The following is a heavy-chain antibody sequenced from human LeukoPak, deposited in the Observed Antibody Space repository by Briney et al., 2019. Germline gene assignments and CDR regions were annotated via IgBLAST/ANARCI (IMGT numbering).Heavy chain of an antibody. CDR2: IKQDGSEK. Sequence: PGGSLRLSCAASGFTFSSYRMSWVRQAPGKGLEWVANIKQDGSEKNYVDSVKGRLTISRDNAKNSLYLQMSSMRAEDTAVYYCARDCTNGVCSTYNAFDIWGQGTMVTVSS. V-gene: IGHV3-7*05. J-gene: IGHJ3*02. CDR1: GFTFSSYR. D-gene: IGHD2-8*01. CDR3: ARDCTNGVCSTYNAFDI.